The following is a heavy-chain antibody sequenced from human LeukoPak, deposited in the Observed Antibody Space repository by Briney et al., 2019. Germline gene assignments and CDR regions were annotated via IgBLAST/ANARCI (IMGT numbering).Heavy chain of an antibody. Sequence: GGSLRLSCAASGFTFEGYGMSWVRQGPGKGLEWVSGINWNGGSTGYADSVKGRFTISRDNAKNSLYLQVNSLRAEDTALYYCARDGYSSGWAQAFDYWGQGTLVTVSS. V-gene: IGHV3-20*04. CDR3: ARDGYSSGWAQAFDY. CDR2: INWNGGST. CDR1: GFTFEGYG. J-gene: IGHJ4*02. D-gene: IGHD6-19*01.